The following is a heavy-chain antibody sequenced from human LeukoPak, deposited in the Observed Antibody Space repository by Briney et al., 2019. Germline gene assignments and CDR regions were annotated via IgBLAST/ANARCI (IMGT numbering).Heavy chain of an antibody. V-gene: IGHV4-34*01. CDR3: ARARRDSGYYKVDY. J-gene: IGHJ4*02. CDR1: GGSLSGSY. D-gene: IGHD3-3*01. Sequence: SETLSLTCAVYGGSLSGSYWSWIRQPPGKGLEWIGEINHSGSANYNPSLKSRVTLSIDKSKNQFSLNLNSVTAADTAVYYCARARRDSGYYKVDYWGQGTLVTVSP. CDR2: INHSGSA.